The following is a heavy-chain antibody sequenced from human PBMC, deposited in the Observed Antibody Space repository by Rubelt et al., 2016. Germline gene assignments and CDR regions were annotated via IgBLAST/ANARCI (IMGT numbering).Heavy chain of an antibody. CDR1: GFSLSASGVG. J-gene: IGHJ5*02. CDR2: VYWDDDK. D-gene: IGHD1-26*01. V-gene: IGHV2-5*02. CDR3: ARRSGMFDP. Sequence: QITLKESGPTLVKPTQTLTLTCTFSGFSLSASGVGVGWIRQPTGAALEWLALVYWDDDKRSSPSLRHRLTIITDTSKNQVILTMTNMDPMDTGTYFCARRSGMFDPWGQGILVTVSS.